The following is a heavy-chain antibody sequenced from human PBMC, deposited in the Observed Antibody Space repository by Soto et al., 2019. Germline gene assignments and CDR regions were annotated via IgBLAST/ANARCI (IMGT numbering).Heavy chain of an antibody. CDR3: ARWGTTGGLEV. CDR1: GFTFRSYV. D-gene: IGHD3-16*01. V-gene: IGHV3-30*19. Sequence: QVQLVESGGGVVQPGASRRVSCVGSGFTFRSYVIHWVRQAPGKGLEWFALTSYDGSDKYYGDSVRGRFTISRDNSMNTVDLQMDSLRLEDTALYYCARWGTTGGLEVWGQGTMVSVSS. CDR2: TSYDGSDK. J-gene: IGHJ1*01.